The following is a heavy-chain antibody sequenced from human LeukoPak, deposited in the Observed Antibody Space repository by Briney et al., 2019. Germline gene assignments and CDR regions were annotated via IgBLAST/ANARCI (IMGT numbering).Heavy chain of an antibody. V-gene: IGHV1-69*13. Sequence: ASVKVSCKASGGTFSSYAISWVRQAPGQRLEWMGGIIPIFGTANYAQKFQGRVTITADESTSTAYMELSSLRSEDTAVYYCATSLGPYSNTKLYYYYGMDVWGQGTTVTVSS. CDR3: ATSLGPYSNTKLYYYYGMDV. CDR1: GGTFSSYA. CDR2: IIPIFGTA. D-gene: IGHD4-11*01. J-gene: IGHJ6*02.